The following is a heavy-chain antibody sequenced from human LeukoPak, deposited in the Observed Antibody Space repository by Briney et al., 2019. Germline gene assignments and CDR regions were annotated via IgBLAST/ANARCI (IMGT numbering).Heavy chain of an antibody. CDR3: AKASPRYSSSWYEAFSWNYYYYYYMDV. Sequence: GGSLRLSCAASGFTFSSYGMSWVRQAPGKGLEWVSAISGSGGSTYYADSVKGRFTISRDNSKNTLYLQMNSLRAEDTAVYYCAKASPRYSSSWYEAFSWNYYYYYYMDVWGKGTTVTISS. V-gene: IGHV3-23*01. D-gene: IGHD6-13*01. J-gene: IGHJ6*03. CDR2: ISGSGGST. CDR1: GFTFSSYG.